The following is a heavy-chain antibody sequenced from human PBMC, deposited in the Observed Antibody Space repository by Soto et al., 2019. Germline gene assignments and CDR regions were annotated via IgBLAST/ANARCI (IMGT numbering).Heavy chain of an antibody. J-gene: IGHJ1*01. D-gene: IGHD2-8*01. CDR3: PTHCADGRRANTEYFQY. CDR2: ISSNGGAT. CDR1: GFTFDNYA. Sequence: GGSLRLSCVASGFTFDNYAMHWVRQAPGKGLEWVSGISSNGGATGYADSVKGRFTISRDNAKNSLYLQMNSLRPEDTALYYCPTHCADGRRANTEYFQYWGQGTLVTVSS. V-gene: IGHV3-9*01.